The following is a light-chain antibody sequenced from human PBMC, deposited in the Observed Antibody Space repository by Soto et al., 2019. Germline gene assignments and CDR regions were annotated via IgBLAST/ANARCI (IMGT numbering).Light chain of an antibody. CDR1: QSLLHSNGYNY. V-gene: IGKV2-28*01. CDR3: MQGRQAPPT. CDR2: LGS. Sequence: DIVMPPSPLSLTVTPGEPASISCRSSQSLLHSNGYNYLDWYLQNPGQSPQVLLYLGSNRAAGVPDRFTGSGSGTDFTLKISRVAAEDVGMYCFMQGRQAPPTLGPGTKLEIK. J-gene: IGKJ2*01.